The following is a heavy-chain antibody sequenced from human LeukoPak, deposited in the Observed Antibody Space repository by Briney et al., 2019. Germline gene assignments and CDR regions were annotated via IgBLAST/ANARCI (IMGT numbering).Heavy chain of an antibody. CDR2: IYHSGTT. CDR3: ARDLDGMDV. Sequence: SQTLSLTCTVSGGSIRNTGYYWTWIRQPPGKGLEWIGFIYHSGTTSSNPSLKSRVSLSVDTSKNQFSLKLSSVTAADTAVYYCARDLDGMDVWGQGTTVTVSS. CDR1: GGSIRNTGYY. V-gene: IGHV4-30-2*01. J-gene: IGHJ6*02.